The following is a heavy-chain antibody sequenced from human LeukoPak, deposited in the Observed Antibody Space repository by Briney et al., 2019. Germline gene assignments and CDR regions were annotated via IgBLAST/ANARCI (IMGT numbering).Heavy chain of an antibody. CDR1: GFTFSTYG. CDR3: ARDPYYYGSGSDNWFDP. Sequence: GGSLRLSCAASGFTFSTYGLHWVRQAPGKGLEWVAVIWFDGSQKFYADSVTGRFTISRDSFNNTVYLQMNSLRAEDTAVYYCARDPYYYGSGSDNWFDPWGQGTLVTVSS. D-gene: IGHD3-10*01. V-gene: IGHV3-33*01. J-gene: IGHJ5*02. CDR2: IWFDGSQK.